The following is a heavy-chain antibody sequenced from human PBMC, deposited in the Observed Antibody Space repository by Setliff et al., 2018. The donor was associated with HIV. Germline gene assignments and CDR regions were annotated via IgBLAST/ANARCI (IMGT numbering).Heavy chain of an antibody. CDR2: INTHSGYT. CDR3: ARGKTWLRFLDY. J-gene: IGHJ4*02. Sequence: ASVKVSCKASGYTFTDYSIHWVRQAPGQGLEWMGWINTHSGYTNYAQNVQGRVTVTMDTSTSTAYMELRSLKSDDTAVYYCARGKTWLRFLDYWGQGTLVTVSS. CDR1: GYTFTDYS. D-gene: IGHD5-12*01. V-gene: IGHV1-2*02.